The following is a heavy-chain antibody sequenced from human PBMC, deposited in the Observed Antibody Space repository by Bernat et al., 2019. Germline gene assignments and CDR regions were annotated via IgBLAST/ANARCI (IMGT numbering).Heavy chain of an antibody. CDR2: IYSGGST. CDR3: SRFITGTTNWFDP. CDR1: GITVSSNY. J-gene: IGHJ5*02. V-gene: IGHV3-53*05. D-gene: IGHD1-7*01. Sequence: EVQLVETGGGLIQAGGSLRLSCAASGITVSSNYMTWVRQAPGKGLEWVSAIYSGGSTYYADSVKGRFTISRDNSTNTLYLQMNSLRAEDTAVYYCSRFITGTTNWFDPWGQGTLVTVSS.